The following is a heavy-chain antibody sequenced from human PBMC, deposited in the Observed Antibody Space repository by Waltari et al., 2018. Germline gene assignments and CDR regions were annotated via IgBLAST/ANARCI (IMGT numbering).Heavy chain of an antibody. CDR2: IRHDGDAK. Sequence: DVQLVESGGGSVQPGGYLRLSCVASNFTFSRYWMSWVRQGPGKGLEWVANIRHDGDAKDYVDSLKGRFTISRDNAKNSLFLQMNSLKAEDTAVYYCARGGSYINSWGQGTRVTVSS. V-gene: IGHV3-7*04. CDR3: ARGGSYINS. CDR1: NFTFSRYW. J-gene: IGHJ5*02. D-gene: IGHD3-16*01.